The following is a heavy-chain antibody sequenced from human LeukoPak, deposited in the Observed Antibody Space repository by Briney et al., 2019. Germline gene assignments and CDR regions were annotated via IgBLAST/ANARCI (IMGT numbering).Heavy chain of an antibody. V-gene: IGHV3-9*01. CDR3: GRALQDYYYDTTGYYGLGY. Sequence: PGRSLRLSCAASGFTFADYAMHWVRQAPGKGLEWVSGISWSSGTIGYADSVKGRFTISRDDVKNSLYLQMNSLRAEDTASYYCGRALQDYYYDTTGYYGLGYWGQGTLVTVSS. CDR1: GFTFADYA. CDR2: ISWSSGTI. J-gene: IGHJ4*02. D-gene: IGHD3-22*01.